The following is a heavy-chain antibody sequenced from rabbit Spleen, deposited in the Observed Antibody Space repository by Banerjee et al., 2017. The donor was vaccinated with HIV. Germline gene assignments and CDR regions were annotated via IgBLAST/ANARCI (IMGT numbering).Heavy chain of an antibody. CDR2: IVVGSSGKT. Sequence: QSLEESGGDLVKPGASLTLTCTASGFDFSSGYVFWVRQAPGKGLEWIANIVVGSSGKTAYASWAKGRFTSTKTSSTTVTLQMTSLTAADTATYFCARTVNYIADGYGLWGPGTLVTVS. J-gene: IGHJ4*01. D-gene: IGHD6-1*01. V-gene: IGHV1S40*01. CDR3: ARTVNYIADGYGL. CDR1: GFDFSSGYV.